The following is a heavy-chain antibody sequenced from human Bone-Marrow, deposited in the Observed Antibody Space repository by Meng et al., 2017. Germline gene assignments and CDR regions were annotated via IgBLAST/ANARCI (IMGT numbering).Heavy chain of an antibody. V-gene: IGHV4-39*07. J-gene: IGHJ4*02. CDR2: IYYSGST. D-gene: IGHD3-22*01. CDR3: ARVHTYYYDSSGYSTPPYYFDY. CDR1: GGSISSSSYY. Sequence: SETLSLTCTVPGGSISSSSYYWGWIRQPPGKGLEWIGSIYYSGSTYYNPSLKSRVTISVDTSKNQFSLKLSSVTAADTAVYYCARVHTYYYDSSGYSTPPYYFDYWGQGTLVTVSS.